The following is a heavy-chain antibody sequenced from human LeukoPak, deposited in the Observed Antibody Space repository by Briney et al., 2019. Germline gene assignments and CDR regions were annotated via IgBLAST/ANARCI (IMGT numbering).Heavy chain of an antibody. D-gene: IGHD6-19*01. J-gene: IGHJ4*02. CDR3: ARRYSSGWYPLDY. Sequence: GESLKISCKGSGYSFTSYWISWVRQMPGKGLEWMGRIDPSDSYTNYSPSFQGHVTISADKSISTAYLQWSSLKASDAAMYYCARRYSSGWYPLDYWGQGTLVTVSS. CDR2: IDPSDSYT. V-gene: IGHV5-10-1*01. CDR1: GYSFTSYW.